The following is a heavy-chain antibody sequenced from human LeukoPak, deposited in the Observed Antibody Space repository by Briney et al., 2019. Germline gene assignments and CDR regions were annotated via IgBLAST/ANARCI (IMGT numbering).Heavy chain of an antibody. V-gene: IGHV3-33*06. J-gene: IGHJ3*02. CDR1: GFTFSIYG. Sequence: GRSLRLSCAPSGFTFSIYGMHCVPQTPGKGLERVAVIWYDGSNKYYADSVKGRFTISRDNSKITLYLQMNSLSADDTAVYYCAKDFYSGELFHHAFDIWGQGTMVTVSS. D-gene: IGHD3-10*01. CDR3: AKDFYSGELFHHAFDI. CDR2: IWYDGSNK.